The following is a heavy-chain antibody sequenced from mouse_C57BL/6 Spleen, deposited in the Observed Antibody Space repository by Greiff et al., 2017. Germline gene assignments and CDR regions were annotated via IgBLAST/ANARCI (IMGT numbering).Heavy chain of an antibody. CDR1: GYTFTSYW. Sequence: VQLQQPGAELVKPGASVKMSCKASGYTFTSYWITWVKQRPGQGLEWIGDIYPGSGSTNYNEKFKSKATLTVDTSSSTAYMQLSSLTSEDSAVYYCARRPYDYDGYYFDYWGQGTTLTVSS. V-gene: IGHV1-55*01. D-gene: IGHD2-4*01. CDR3: ARRPYDYDGYYFDY. J-gene: IGHJ2*01. CDR2: IYPGSGST.